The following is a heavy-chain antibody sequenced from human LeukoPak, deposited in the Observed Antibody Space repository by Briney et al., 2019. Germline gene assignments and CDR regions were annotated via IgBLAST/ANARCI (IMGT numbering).Heavy chain of an antibody. J-gene: IGHJ6*02. D-gene: IGHD3-10*01. V-gene: IGHV3-53*01. CDR3: ATKSGSLVRGVLGFYGMDV. CDR2: LYSGSTI. CDR1: RFSVSSNF. Sequence: GGALRLSCAASRFSVSSNFMTWVRQAPRKGGEWVSVLYSGSTIYYADSVKGRFTISRDNSQNTLNLQMNSLRVEDTAVYYCATKSGSLVRGVLGFYGMDVWGQGTTVTVSS.